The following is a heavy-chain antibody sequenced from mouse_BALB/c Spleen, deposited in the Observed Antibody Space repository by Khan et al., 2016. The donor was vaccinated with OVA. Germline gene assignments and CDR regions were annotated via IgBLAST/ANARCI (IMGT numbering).Heavy chain of an antibody. Sequence: VQLKQSGAELVKPGASVKLSCTASGFNIKDTYLHWVKQRPEQGLAWIGRIAPANGNTQYDPKFQGKATITSDTSSNTSYLQLHSLSSEATAAFYCARPSYDPRDFEVWGAGTTFTVSS. V-gene: IGHV14-3*02. CDR1: GFNIKDTY. CDR2: IAPANGNT. CDR3: ARPSYDPRDFEV. D-gene: IGHD2-3*01. J-gene: IGHJ1*01.